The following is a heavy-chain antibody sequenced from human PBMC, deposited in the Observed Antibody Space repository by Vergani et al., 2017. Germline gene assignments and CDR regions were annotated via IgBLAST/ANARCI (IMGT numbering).Heavy chain of an antibody. CDR2: IYYSWST. Sequence: QLQLQESGPGLVRPSETLSLTCTVSGGSISSSSYYWGCIRQPPGMGLEWIVTIYYSWSTYYNPALKSRVTISVDTSKNPFSLKLSSVTAADTAVYYCAQQGGGTIFGVVHGQSDAFDIWGQGTMVTVSS. J-gene: IGHJ3*02. D-gene: IGHD3-3*01. CDR1: GGSISSSSYY. CDR3: AQQGGGTIFGVVHGQSDAFDI. V-gene: IGHV4-39*01.